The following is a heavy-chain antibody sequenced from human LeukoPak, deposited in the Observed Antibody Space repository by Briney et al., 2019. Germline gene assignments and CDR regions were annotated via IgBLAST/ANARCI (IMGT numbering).Heavy chain of an antibody. CDR1: GGSISSYY. J-gene: IGHJ6*03. D-gene: IGHD3-3*01. CDR3: ARGGSYYDFWSGYYDYYYYMDV. CDR2: IYDTGST. Sequence: PSETLSLTCSVSGGSISSYYWSWIRQPPGKGLEWIGYIYDTGSTSYNPSLQSRVTISIGTSKNQFSLRLTSVTAADTAVYYCARGGSYYDFWSGYYDYYYYMDVWGKGTTVTVSS. V-gene: IGHV4-59*01.